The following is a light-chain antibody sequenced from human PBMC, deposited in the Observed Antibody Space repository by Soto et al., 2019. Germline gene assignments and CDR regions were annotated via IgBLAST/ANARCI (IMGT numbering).Light chain of an antibody. CDR2: GAS. Sequence: DIQMTQSPSSLSASVGDRVTITCQATPDLRKSLNWYQQKPGRAPKLLIYGASNLETGVPSRFSGSGYGTDFTFTISSLQPEDIATYYCQHYDNLPPFTFGPGTKVAIK. CDR3: QHYDNLPPFT. V-gene: IGKV1-33*01. CDR1: PDLRKS. J-gene: IGKJ3*01.